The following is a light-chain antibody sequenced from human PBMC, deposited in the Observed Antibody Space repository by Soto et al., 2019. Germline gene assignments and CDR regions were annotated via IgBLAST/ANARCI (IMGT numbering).Light chain of an antibody. CDR1: QGLNNY. V-gene: IGKV1-17*03. CDR3: LQNNKYPWT. J-gene: IGKJ1*01. CDR2: AAS. Sequence: LQMTQSPSAMSASVGDRVVITCRASQGLNNYLAWFQHKPGEVPKRLIYAASSLQSGVPSRFSGSGSGTEFTLTISSLQPEDFGTYYCLQNNKYPWTFGQGTKVDIK.